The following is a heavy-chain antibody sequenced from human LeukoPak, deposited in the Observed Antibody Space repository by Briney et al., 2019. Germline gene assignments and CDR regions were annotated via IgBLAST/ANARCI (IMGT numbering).Heavy chain of an antibody. J-gene: IGHJ4*02. CDR3: ARVGYCSSVSCYALDY. CDR1: GFTFSSYG. D-gene: IGHD2-2*01. V-gene: IGHV3-21*01. Sequence: GGSLRLSCAASGFTFSSYGMHWVRQAPGKGLEWVSSISSSSSNIYYADSVKGRFTISRDNAKNSLFLQVNSLRAEDTAVYYCARVGYCSSVSCYALDYWGQGTLVTVSS. CDR2: ISSSSSNI.